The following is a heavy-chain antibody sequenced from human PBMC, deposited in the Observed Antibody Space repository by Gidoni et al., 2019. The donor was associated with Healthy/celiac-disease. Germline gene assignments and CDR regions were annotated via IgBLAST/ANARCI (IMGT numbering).Heavy chain of an antibody. CDR2: IWYDGSNK. V-gene: IGHV3-33*01. J-gene: IGHJ6*02. D-gene: IGHD2-21*01. CDR1: GFTFSRYG. CDR3: ARGGIGLGMDV. Sequence: QVQLVDSGGVVVQPGRSLRLSCAASGFTFSRYGMHWVRQAPGKGLEWVGVIWYDGSNKYYADSVKGRFTISRDNSKNTLYLQMNSLRAEDTAVYYCARGGIGLGMDVWGQGTTVTVSS.